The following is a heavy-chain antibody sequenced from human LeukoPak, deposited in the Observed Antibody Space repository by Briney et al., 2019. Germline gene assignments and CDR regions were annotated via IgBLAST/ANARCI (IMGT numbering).Heavy chain of an antibody. Sequence: GGSLRLSCAASGFTFSSYEMNWVRQAPGKGLEWGSYISSSGSTIYYADSVKGRFTISRDNAKNSLYLRMNSLRAEDTAVYYCAREGSSGWYGGYDAFDIWGQGTMVTVSS. D-gene: IGHD6-19*01. V-gene: IGHV3-48*03. CDR1: GFTFSSYE. J-gene: IGHJ3*02. CDR2: ISSSGSTI. CDR3: AREGSSGWYGGYDAFDI.